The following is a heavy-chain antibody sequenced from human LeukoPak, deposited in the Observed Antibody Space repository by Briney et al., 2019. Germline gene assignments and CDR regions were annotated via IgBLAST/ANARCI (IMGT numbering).Heavy chain of an antibody. CDR3: ARVSLRGWEVYYYGSGSYDYYYGMDV. Sequence: SVKVSCKASGGTFSSYAISWVRQAPGQGLEWMGGIIPIFGTANYAQKFRGRVTITADESTSTAYMELSSLRSEDTAVYYCARVSLRGWEVYYYGSGSYDYYYGMDVWGKGTTVTVSS. V-gene: IGHV1-69*01. J-gene: IGHJ6*04. D-gene: IGHD3-10*01. CDR1: GGTFSSYA. CDR2: IIPIFGTA.